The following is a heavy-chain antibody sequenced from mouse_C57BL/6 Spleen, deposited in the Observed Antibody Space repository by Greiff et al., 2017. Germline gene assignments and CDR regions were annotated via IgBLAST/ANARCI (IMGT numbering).Heavy chain of an antibody. CDR3: ARNYGSSYDYAMDY. D-gene: IGHD1-1*01. V-gene: IGHV1-26*01. CDR1: GYTFTDYY. Sequence: EVKLQPSGPELVKPGASVKISCKASGYTFTDYYMNWVKQSHGKSLEWIGDINPNNGGTSYNQKFKGKATLTVDKSSSTAYMELRSLTSEDSAVYYCARNYGSSYDYAMDYWGQGTSVTVSS. CDR2: INPNNGGT. J-gene: IGHJ4*01.